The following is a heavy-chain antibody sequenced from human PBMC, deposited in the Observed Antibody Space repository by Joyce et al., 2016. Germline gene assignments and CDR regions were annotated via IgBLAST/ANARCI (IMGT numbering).Heavy chain of an antibody. V-gene: IGHV5-51*01. CDR1: GYSFTSNW. D-gene: IGHD2-2*02. J-gene: IGHJ4*02. Sequence: EVQLVQSGAEVKKPGESLKISCKGSGYSFTSNWIGWVRQMPGKGMAWMGIIYPGDSDTRYSPSFQGQVTISADKSISTAYLQWSSLKASDTAMYYCARSTLPGYCSSTSCYMRYYFDYWGQGTLVTVSS. CDR2: IYPGDSDT. CDR3: ARSTLPGYCSSTSCYMRYYFDY.